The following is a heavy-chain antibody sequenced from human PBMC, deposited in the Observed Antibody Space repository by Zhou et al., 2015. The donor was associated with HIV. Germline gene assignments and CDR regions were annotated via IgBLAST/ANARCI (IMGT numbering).Heavy chain of an antibody. CDR2: IIPIFGTA. CDR3: AREREDIVVVPAHGGRRWFDP. D-gene: IGHD2-2*01. J-gene: IGHJ5*02. CDR1: GGTFSSYA. Sequence: QVQLVQSGAEVKKPGSSVKVSCKASGGTFSSYAISWVRQAPGQGLEWMGGIIPIFGTANYAQKFQGRVTITADESTSTAYMELSSLRSEDTAVYYCAREREDIVVVPAHGGRRWFDPWGQGTLVTVSS. V-gene: IGHV1-69*01.